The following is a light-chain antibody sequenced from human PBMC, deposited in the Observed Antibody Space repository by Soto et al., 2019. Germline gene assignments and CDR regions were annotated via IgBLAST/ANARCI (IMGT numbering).Light chain of an antibody. CDR3: RPYASRLSPFYF. CDR1: SSNIGAGYD. Sequence: QSVLTQPPSVSGAPGQRVTISCTGSSSNIGAGYDVHWYQQLPGTAPKLLIYGNSNRPSGVPDRFSGSKSGTSASLAITGLRAEDGVNYYCRPYASRLSPFYFFGTGTKAPAL. J-gene: IGLJ1*01. V-gene: IGLV1-40*01. CDR2: GNS.